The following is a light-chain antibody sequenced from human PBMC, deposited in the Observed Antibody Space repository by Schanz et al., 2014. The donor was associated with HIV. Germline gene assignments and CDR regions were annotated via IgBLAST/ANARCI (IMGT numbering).Light chain of an antibody. Sequence: QSVLTQPPSLSGAPGQRVSLSCNGTSSNIGAGYDVHWYQQFTGRAPKLMIYDVSNRPSGVSNRFSGSKSGNTASLTISGLQAEDEADYYCSSYTSSSTVVFGGGTKLTVL. V-gene: IGLV1-40*01. CDR2: DVS. CDR1: SSNIGAGYD. J-gene: IGLJ2*01. CDR3: SSYTSSSTVV.